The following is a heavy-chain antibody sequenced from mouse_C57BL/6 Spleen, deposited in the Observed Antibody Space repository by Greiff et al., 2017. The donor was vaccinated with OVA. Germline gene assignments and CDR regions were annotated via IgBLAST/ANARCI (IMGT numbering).Heavy chain of an antibody. D-gene: IGHD2-3*01. V-gene: IGHV5-16*01. CDR2: INYDGSST. CDR1: GFTFSDYY. CDR3: ARADGYYPPWFAY. J-gene: IGHJ3*01. Sequence: EVKLVESEGGLVQPGSSMKLSCTASGFTFSDYYMAWVRQVPEKGLEWVANINYDGSSTYYLDSLKSRFIISRDNAKNILYLQMSSLKSEDTATYYCARADGYYPPWFAYWGQGTLVTVSA.